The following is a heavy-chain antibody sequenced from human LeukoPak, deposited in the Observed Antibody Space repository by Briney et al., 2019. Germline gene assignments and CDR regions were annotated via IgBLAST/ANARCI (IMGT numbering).Heavy chain of an antibody. Sequence: PGRSLRLSCAASGFTFSSYAVHWVRQAPGKGLEWVAVISYDGSNKYYADSVKGRFTISRDNSKNTLYLQMNSLRAEDTAVYYCARVNIGWSYYYYYMDVWGKGTTVTVSS. CDR1: GFTFSSYA. D-gene: IGHD6-19*01. J-gene: IGHJ6*03. CDR2: ISYDGSNK. V-gene: IGHV3-30-3*01. CDR3: ARVNIGWSYYYYYMDV.